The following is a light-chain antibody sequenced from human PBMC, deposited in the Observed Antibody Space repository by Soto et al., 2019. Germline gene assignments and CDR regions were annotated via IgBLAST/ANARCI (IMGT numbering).Light chain of an antibody. CDR3: QSYDSSLSGYVV. CDR1: SSNIGALYD. J-gene: IGLJ2*01. Sequence: QSALTQPPSVSGAPGQRVTISCTGSSSNIGALYDVHWYQQLPGTAPKLLIYVNNNRPSGVPDRFSGSKSGTSASLAITGLQAEDEADYYCQSYDSSLSGYVVFGGGTKVTVL. V-gene: IGLV1-40*01. CDR2: VNN.